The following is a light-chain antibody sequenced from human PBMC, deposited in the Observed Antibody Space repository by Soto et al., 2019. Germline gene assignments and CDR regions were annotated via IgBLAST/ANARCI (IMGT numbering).Light chain of an antibody. CDR1: QSVSSN. Sequence: EIVMTQSPATLSVSPGERATLSCRASQSVSSNLAWYQQKPGQAPRLLIYGASTRATGIPARFSGSGSGTEFTRNISSLKSEDFGIYYCQQYNNWPTITFGGGTNVDIK. CDR2: GAS. J-gene: IGKJ4*01. CDR3: QQYNNWPTIT. V-gene: IGKV3-15*01.